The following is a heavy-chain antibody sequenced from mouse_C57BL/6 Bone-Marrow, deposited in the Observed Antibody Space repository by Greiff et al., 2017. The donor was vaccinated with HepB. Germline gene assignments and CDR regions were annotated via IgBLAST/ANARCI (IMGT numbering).Heavy chain of an antibody. J-gene: IGHJ2*01. CDR3: AREGDYSNYVPLYYFDY. V-gene: IGHV5-4*01. D-gene: IGHD2-5*01. CDR1: GFTFSSYA. Sequence: DVMLVESGGGLVKPGGSLKLSCAASGFTFSSYAMSWVRQTPEKRLEWVATISDGGSYTYYPDNVKGRFTISRDNAKNNLYLQMSHLKSEDTAMYYCAREGDYSNYVPLYYFDYWGQGTTLTVSS. CDR2: ISDGGSYT.